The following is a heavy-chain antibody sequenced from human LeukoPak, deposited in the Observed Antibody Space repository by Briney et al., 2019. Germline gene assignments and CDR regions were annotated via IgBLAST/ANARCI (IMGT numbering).Heavy chain of an antibody. CDR2: INYDGTKK. CDR3: AKDRTDLGDIVDL. Sequence: GGSLRLSCAVSGFRFSNYGMNWVRQAPGKGLEWAAFINYDGTKKYYADSVKGRFTISRDNSKDTLFLQMNSLRAEDTDVDYCAKDRTDLGDIVDLWGRGTLVSVSS. V-gene: IGHV3-30*02. J-gene: IGHJ5*02. CDR1: GFRFSNYG. D-gene: IGHD2-21*02.